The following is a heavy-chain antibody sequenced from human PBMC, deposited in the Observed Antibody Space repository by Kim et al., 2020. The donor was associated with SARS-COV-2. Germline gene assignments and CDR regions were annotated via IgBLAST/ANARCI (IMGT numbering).Heavy chain of an antibody. J-gene: IGHJ4*02. V-gene: IGHV3-74*01. CDR2: T. CDR3: ARGSSGYYYVDY. Sequence: TNYADSVKGRFTISRDKAKNTLYLQMSSLRAEDTAVYFCARGSSGYYYVDYWGQGTLVTVSS. D-gene: IGHD3-22*01.